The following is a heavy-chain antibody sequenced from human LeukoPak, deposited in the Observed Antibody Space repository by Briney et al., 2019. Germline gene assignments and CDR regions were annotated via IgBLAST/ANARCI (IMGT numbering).Heavy chain of an antibody. Sequence: PSETLSLTCGVYGGSLNGYYWSWIRQPPGKGLEWLGEINHRGSTTYNPSLKSRVTIVDTSKNQFSLNLNSLTAADTAVYYCARHFVNNCPRLWGQGTLVTVSS. J-gene: IGHJ4*02. CDR1: GGSLNGYY. CDR3: ARHFVNNCPRL. CDR2: INHRGST. V-gene: IGHV4-34*01. D-gene: IGHD1-1*01.